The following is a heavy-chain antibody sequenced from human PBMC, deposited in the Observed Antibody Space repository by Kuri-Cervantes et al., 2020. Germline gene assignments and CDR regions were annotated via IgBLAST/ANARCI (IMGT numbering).Heavy chain of an antibody. CDR2: IYHSGST. Sequence: SETLSLTCTVSGGSISSSSYYWGWIRQPPGKGLEWIGSIYHSGSTYYNPSLKSRVTISVDTSKNQFSLKLSSVTAADTAVYYCARPDYDSSGYYLLFDYWGQGTLVTVSS. V-gene: IGHV4-39*01. J-gene: IGHJ4*02. CDR3: ARPDYDSSGYYLLFDY. CDR1: GGSISSSSYY. D-gene: IGHD3-22*01.